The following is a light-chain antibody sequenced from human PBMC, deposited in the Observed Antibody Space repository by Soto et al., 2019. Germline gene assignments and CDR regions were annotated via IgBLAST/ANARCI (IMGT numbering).Light chain of an antibody. V-gene: IGLV2-11*01. CDR3: CSYAGSYTFVV. J-gene: IGLJ2*01. Sequence: QSVLTQPRPVSRSPGQSVTISRTGTSSDVGGYNYVSWYQQHPGKAPKLMIYDVSKRPSGVPDRFSGSKSGNTASLTISGLQAEDEADYYCCSYAGSYTFVVFGGGTKVTVL. CDR2: DVS. CDR1: SSDVGGYNY.